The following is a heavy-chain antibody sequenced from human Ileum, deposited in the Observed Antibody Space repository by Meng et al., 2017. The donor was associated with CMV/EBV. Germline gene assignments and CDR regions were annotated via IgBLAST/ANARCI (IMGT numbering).Heavy chain of an antibody. V-gene: IGHV4-59*01. J-gene: IGHJ3*02. D-gene: IGHD5-24*01. CDR3: TRVIEGYISSFDI. CDR1: GGSISSYY. CDR2: IYNSGST. Sequence: SETLSLTCTVSGGSISSYYWSWIRQPPGKGLEWIGYIYNSGSTNYNPSLKSRVTISVDTAKNQFSLKLNSVTAADTAVYYCTRVIEGYISSFDIWGRGTMVTVSS.